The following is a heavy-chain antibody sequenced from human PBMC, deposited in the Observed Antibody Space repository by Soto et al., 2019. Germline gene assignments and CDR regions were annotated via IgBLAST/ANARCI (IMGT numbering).Heavy chain of an antibody. V-gene: IGHV3-23*01. J-gene: IGHJ4*02. CDR2: ITGSSDTT. CDR1: GFTFNNYA. CDR3: AKDPSSWSQGYFDY. D-gene: IGHD6-13*01. Sequence: PGGSLRLSCAASGFTFNNYAMSWVRQAPGKGLEWVSAITGSSDTTYYAASAKGRFTVSRDNSKNTLYLQLNSLRVEDTAVYYCAKDPSSWSQGYFDYWGRGTLVTVSS.